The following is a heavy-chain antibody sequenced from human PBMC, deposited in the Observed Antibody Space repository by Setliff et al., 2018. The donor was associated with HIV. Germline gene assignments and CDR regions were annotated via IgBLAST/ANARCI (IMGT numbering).Heavy chain of an antibody. Sequence: ASVKVSCKASGGTISNSGISWVRQAPGQGLEWMEVIDPTDGSTSFTQKFQGRVTVTRDTSTSTAYMELSSLRSEDTAVYYCARGDSSSWYAYAFDIWGQGTMVTVSS. CDR2: IDPTDGST. CDR3: ARGDSSSWYAYAFDI. D-gene: IGHD6-13*01. CDR1: GGTISNSG. J-gene: IGHJ3*02. V-gene: IGHV1-46*01.